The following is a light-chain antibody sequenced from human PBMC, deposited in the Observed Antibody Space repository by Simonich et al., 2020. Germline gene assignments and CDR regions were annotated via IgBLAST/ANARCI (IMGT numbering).Light chain of an antibody. V-gene: IGLV2-14*01. CDR1: SSDVGGYNY. J-gene: IGLJ2*01. CDR3: SSYPSSSTLV. CDR2: DVS. Sequence: QSALTQPASVSGSPGQSITISCTGTSSDVGGYNYVSWYQQHPGKAPKLMIYDVSKRPSWVSNRFSGSKSGNTASLTISGLQAEDEADYYCSSYPSSSTLVFGGGTKLTVL.